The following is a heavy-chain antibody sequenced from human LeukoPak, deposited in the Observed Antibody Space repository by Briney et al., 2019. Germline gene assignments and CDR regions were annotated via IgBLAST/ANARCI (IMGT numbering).Heavy chain of an antibody. V-gene: IGHV4-38-2*01. CDR3: ARSTRYSYGLGGAFDI. CDR1: GFTFSSYS. D-gene: IGHD5-18*01. Sequence: GSLRLSCAASGFTFSSYSMNWIRQPPGKGLEWTGSIYHSGSTYYNPSLKSRVTISVDTSKNQFSLKLSSVTAADTAVYYCARSTRYSYGLGGAFDIWGQGTMVTVSS. J-gene: IGHJ3*02. CDR2: IYHSGST.